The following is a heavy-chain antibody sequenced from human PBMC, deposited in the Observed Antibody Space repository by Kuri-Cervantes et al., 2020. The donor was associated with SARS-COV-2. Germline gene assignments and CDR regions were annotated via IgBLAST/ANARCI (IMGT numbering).Heavy chain of an antibody. J-gene: IGHJ6*02. CDR1: GGSISSGGYS. D-gene: IGHD6-6*01. Sequence: SETLSLTCAVSGGSISSGGYSWSWIRQPPGKGLEWIGYIYHSGSTYYNPSLKSRVTISVDRSKNQFSLKLSPVTAADTAVYYCARGAARPYYYYGMDVWGQGTTVTVSS. V-gene: IGHV4-30-2*01. CDR2: IYHSGST. CDR3: ARGAARPYYYYGMDV.